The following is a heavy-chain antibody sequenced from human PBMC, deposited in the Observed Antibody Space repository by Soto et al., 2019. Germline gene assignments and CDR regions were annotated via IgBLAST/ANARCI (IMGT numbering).Heavy chain of an antibody. J-gene: IGHJ6*02. CDR2: IWYDGSNK. D-gene: IGHD6-6*01. V-gene: IGHV3-33*01. Sequence: QVQLVESGGGVVQPGRSLRLSCAASGFTFSSYGMHWVRQAPGKGLEWVAVIWYDGSNKYYADSVKGRFTISRDNSKNTLFLQMNSLRAEDTAFYYCASGSSSSVAESVYDYGMDVWGQGTTVTVSS. CDR1: GFTFSSYG. CDR3: ASGSSSSVAESVYDYGMDV.